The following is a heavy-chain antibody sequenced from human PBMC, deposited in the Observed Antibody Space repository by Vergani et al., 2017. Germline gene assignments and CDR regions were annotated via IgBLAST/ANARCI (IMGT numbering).Heavy chain of an antibody. J-gene: IGHJ4*02. D-gene: IGHD4-17*01. CDR1: GFTFSSYA. CDR2: ISYDGSNK. Sequence: QVQLVESGGGVVQPGRSLRLSCAASGFTFSSYAMHWVRQAPGKGLEWVAVISYDGSNKYYADSVKCRFTISRDNSKNTLYLQMNSLRAEDTAVYYCARSGSSLMTTVTTNWGQGTLVTVSS. CDR3: ARSGSSLMTTVTTN. V-gene: IGHV3-30*04.